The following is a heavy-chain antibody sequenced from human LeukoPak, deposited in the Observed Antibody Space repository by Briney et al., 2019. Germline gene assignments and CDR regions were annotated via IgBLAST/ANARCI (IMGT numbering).Heavy chain of an antibody. CDR1: GFSLSTSKMG. D-gene: IGHD6-13*01. J-gene: IGHJ4*02. Sequence: SGPTLVKPTQTLTLTCTFSGFSLSTSKMGVGWIRKPPGKALEWLALIYWDGDKRYSPSLESRLTIAKDTSQSQVVLTMTNMAPVDTGTYYCAHRVAYSSRIKYWGQGTPVTVSS. V-gene: IGHV2-5*02. CDR3: AHRVAYSSRIKY. CDR2: IYWDGDK.